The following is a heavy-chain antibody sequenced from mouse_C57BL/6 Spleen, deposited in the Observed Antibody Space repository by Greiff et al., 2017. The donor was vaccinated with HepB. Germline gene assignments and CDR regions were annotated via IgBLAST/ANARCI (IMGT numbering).Heavy chain of an antibody. Sequence: QVQLQQSGAELVKPGASVKMSCKASGYTFTSYWITWVKQRPGQGLEWIGDIYPGSGSTNYNEKFKSKATLTVDTSSSTAYMQLSSLTSEDSAVYYCARSGYYGSPFAYWGQGTLVTVSA. J-gene: IGHJ3*01. D-gene: IGHD1-1*01. CDR1: GYTFTSYW. CDR2: IYPGSGST. V-gene: IGHV1-55*01. CDR3: ARSGYYGSPFAY.